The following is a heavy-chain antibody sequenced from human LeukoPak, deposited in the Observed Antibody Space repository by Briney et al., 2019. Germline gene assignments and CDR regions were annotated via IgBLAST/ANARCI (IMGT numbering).Heavy chain of an antibody. V-gene: IGHV1-2*02. CDR3: ATILRFSHY. J-gene: IGHJ4*02. Sequence: ASVKVSCKASGYTLTDYYMRWVQQAPGQGLEWMGWINPNSGGTNYAQKFQGRVTMTRDTSISTAYMELSRLRSDDTAVYYCATILRFSHYWGQGTLVTVSS. CDR1: GYTLTDYY. CDR2: INPNSGGT. D-gene: IGHD3-3*01.